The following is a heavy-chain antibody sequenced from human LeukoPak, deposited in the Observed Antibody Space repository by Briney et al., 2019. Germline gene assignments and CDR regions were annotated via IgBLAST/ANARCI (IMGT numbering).Heavy chain of an antibody. V-gene: IGHV3-30*03. J-gene: IGHJ4*02. CDR1: GFTFSSYG. CDR3: ASGHYDSSGYRFDY. CDR2: ISYDGSNK. D-gene: IGHD3-22*01. Sequence: GGSLRLSCAASGFTFSSYGMHWVRQAPGKGLEWVAVISYDGSNKYYADSVKGRFTISRDNAKKLVYLGMDSLRVEDTAIYYCASGHYDSSGYRFDYWGQGTLVTVSS.